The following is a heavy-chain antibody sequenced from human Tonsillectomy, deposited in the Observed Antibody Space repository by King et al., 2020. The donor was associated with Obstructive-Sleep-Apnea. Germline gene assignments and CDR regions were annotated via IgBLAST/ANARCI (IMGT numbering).Heavy chain of an antibody. D-gene: IGHD3-10*01. CDR3: ARAVGSGSYYSPDYYSYGMDV. CDR1: GGSISSGDYY. CDR2: IYYSGST. V-gene: IGHV4-30-4*01. Sequence: VQLQESGPGLVKPSQTLSLTCTVSGGSISSGDYYWRWIRQPPGKGLEWIGYIYYSGSTYYNPSLKSRVTISVDTSKNQFSLKLSSVTAAGTAVYYCARAVGSGSYYSPDYYSYGMDVWGQGTTVPVSS. J-gene: IGHJ6*02.